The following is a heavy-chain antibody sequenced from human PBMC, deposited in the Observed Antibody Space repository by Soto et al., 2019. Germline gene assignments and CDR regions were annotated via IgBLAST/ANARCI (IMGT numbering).Heavy chain of an antibody. V-gene: IGHV1-24*01. CDR1: GYTLTELS. D-gene: IGHD3-22*01. Sequence: ASVKVSCKVSGYTLTELSKHWVRQAPGKGLEWMGGFDPEDGETIYAQKFQGRVTMTEDTSTDTAYMELSSLRSEDTAVYYCATRTTYYYDSSGSLLSKDAFDIWGQGTMVTVSS. J-gene: IGHJ3*02. CDR2: FDPEDGET. CDR3: ATRTTYYYDSSGSLLSKDAFDI.